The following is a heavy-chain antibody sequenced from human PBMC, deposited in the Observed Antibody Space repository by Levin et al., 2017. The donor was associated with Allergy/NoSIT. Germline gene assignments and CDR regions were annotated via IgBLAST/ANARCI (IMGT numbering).Heavy chain of an antibody. CDR1: GFTFNKNT. J-gene: IGHJ4*02. Sequence: GASVKVSCSASGFTFNKNTMQWVRQAPGKGLEHVSAISNNGGRTYYTDSVKGRFTISRDNSKNTLFLQMSSLRPEDTAMYYCVKNGDYGELGYWGQGTLVTVSS. V-gene: IGHV3-64D*06. CDR2: ISNNGGRT. CDR3: VKNGDYGELGY. D-gene: IGHD4-17*01.